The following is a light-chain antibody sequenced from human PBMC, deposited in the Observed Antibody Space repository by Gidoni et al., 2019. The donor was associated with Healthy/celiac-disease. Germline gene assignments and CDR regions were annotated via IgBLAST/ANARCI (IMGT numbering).Light chain of an antibody. J-gene: IGKJ3*01. Sequence: DIVMTQSPLSLPVTPGEPASISCRSSQSLLHSNGYNYLDWYLQKPGQSPQLLIYLGSNRASGVPDRFSGSGSGTDFTLKISRVEAEDVGVYYCMQALQTVLTFGPXTKVDIK. V-gene: IGKV2-28*01. CDR3: MQALQTVLT. CDR2: LGS. CDR1: QSLLHSNGYNY.